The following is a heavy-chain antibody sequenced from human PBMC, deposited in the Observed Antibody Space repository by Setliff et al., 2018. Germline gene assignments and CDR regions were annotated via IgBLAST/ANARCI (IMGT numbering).Heavy chain of an antibody. V-gene: IGHV3-7*01. J-gene: IGHJ5*02. Sequence: PGESLKISCAASGFSFRDSWMSWVRQAPGKGLEWVANISHDGIEKYYVDSVKGRFTISRDNAKNSLYLQMNSLRAEDTAVYYCVRGGEGRDDSNSGSWGQGTLVTVSS. CDR3: VRGGEGRDDSNSGS. D-gene: IGHD2-21*02. CDR1: GFSFRDSW. CDR2: ISHDGIEK.